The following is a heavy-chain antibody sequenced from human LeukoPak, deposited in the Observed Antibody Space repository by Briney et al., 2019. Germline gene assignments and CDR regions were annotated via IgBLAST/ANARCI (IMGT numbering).Heavy chain of an antibody. CDR1: GFPFSDFY. J-gene: IGHJ4*02. CDR2: ISSTATTI. CDR3: ARDRWGKYYFDY. D-gene: IGHD7-27*01. Sequence: PGGSLRLSCAASGFPFSDFYMTWIRQAPGKGLEWVSYISSTATTIYYADSVKGRFTISRDNAKNSLHLQMNNLRAEDTAVYYCARDRWGKYYFDYWGQGTLVTVSS. V-gene: IGHV3-11*01.